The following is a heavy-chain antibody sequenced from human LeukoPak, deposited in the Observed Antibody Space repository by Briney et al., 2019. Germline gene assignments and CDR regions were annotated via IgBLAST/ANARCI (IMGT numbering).Heavy chain of an antibody. D-gene: IGHD5-18*01. CDR3: ARGRIQPHRYNWFDP. Sequence: SQTLSLTCAISGDSVSSNSAAWNWIRQPPSRDLEWLGRTYYRSKWYNDYAVSVKSRITINPDTSKNQFSLQLNSVTPEDTAVYYCARGRIQPHRYNWFDPWGQGTLVTVSS. J-gene: IGHJ5*02. V-gene: IGHV6-1*01. CDR2: TYYRSKWYN. CDR1: GDSVSSNSAA.